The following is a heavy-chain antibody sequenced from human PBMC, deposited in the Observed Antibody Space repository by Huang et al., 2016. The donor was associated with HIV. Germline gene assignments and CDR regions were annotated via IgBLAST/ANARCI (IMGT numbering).Heavy chain of an antibody. CDR2: SIPGFGTK. CDR1: GGTFSNHG. V-gene: IGHV1-69*01. Sequence: QVQLVQSGAEVKKPGSSVKVSCKASGGTFSNHGFSWVRQAPGQGLEVRGGSIPGFGTKDDTPKFQGRVTITADESTSTVYMELSSLTPDDTAEYYCARVRGYSGSYYGMDVWGQGTTVTVSS. D-gene: IGHD1-26*01. J-gene: IGHJ6*02. CDR3: ARVRGYSGSYYGMDV.